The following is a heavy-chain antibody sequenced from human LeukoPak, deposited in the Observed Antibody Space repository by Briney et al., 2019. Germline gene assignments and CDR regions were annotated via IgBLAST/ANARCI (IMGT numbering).Heavy chain of an antibody. V-gene: IGHV4-39*01. D-gene: IGHD3-22*01. CDR1: GGSISSSSYY. Sequence: SETLSLTCTVSGGSISSSSYYWGWLRQPPGKGLEWIGSIYYSGSTYYNPSLKSRVTISVDTSKNQFSLKLSSVTAADTAVYYCARRGYYDSSGYPFDYWGQGTLVTVSS. CDR2: IYYSGST. J-gene: IGHJ4*02. CDR3: ARRGYYDSSGYPFDY.